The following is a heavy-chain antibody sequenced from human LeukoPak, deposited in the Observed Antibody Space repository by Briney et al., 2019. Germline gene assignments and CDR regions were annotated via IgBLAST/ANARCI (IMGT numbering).Heavy chain of an antibody. CDR3: AKEWGDGYNYDY. Sequence: PGGSLRLPCAASGFTFSSYGMHWVRQAPGKGLEWVAVISYDGSNKYYADSVKGRFTISRDNSKNTLYLQMNSLRAEDTAVYYCAKEWGDGYNYDYWGQGTLVTVSS. V-gene: IGHV3-30*18. CDR1: GFTFSSYG. CDR2: ISYDGSNK. J-gene: IGHJ4*02. D-gene: IGHD5-24*01.